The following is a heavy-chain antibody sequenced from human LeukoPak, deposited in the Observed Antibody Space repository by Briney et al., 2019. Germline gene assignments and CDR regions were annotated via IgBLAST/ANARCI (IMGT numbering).Heavy chain of an antibody. CDR1: GFPFSTYW. J-gene: IGHJ4*02. V-gene: IGHV3-74*01. CDR3: AKDRSPYSGSYYGSYFDY. CDR2: IKTDGSST. Sequence: PGGSLRLSCVASGFPFSTYWMYWVRQAPGKGLVWVSRIKTDGSSTSYADSVKGRFTISRDNAKNTLYLQMNSLRAEDTAVYYCAKDRSPYSGSYYGSYFDYWGQGTLVTVSS. D-gene: IGHD1-26*01.